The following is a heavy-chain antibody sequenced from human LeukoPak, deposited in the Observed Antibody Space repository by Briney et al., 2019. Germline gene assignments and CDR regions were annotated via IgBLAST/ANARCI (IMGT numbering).Heavy chain of an antibody. CDR3: AKDLRYYYGSGSPRPYYYYYYGMDV. Sequence: GGSLRLSCAASGFTFSDYYMSWIRQAPGKGLEWVSYISSSGSTIYYADSVKGRFTISRDNAKNSLYLQMNSLRAEDTAVYYCAKDLRYYYGSGSPRPYYYYYYGMDVWGQGTTVTVSS. J-gene: IGHJ6*02. D-gene: IGHD3-10*01. CDR2: ISSSGSTI. V-gene: IGHV3-11*01. CDR1: GFTFSDYY.